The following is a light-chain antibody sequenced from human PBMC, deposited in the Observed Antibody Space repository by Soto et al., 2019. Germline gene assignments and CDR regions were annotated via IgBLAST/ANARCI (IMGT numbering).Light chain of an antibody. CDR2: GAS. V-gene: IGKV3-15*01. Sequence: EIVMTQSPATLSVSPGGRATLSCRASQSISDTLAWYQQKPGQAPRLLIHGASTRAPGFPARFSGSGSGTDFTLTISSLQSEDFAVYYCQQYNNWPSGTFGQGTKVDIK. CDR3: QQYNNWPSGT. CDR1: QSISDT. J-gene: IGKJ2*02.